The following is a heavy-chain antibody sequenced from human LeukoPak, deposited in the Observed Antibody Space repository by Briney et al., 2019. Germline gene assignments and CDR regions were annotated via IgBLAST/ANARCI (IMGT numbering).Heavy chain of an antibody. CDR2: IIPIFGTA. CDR3: ARRGIAALASFYYFDY. J-gene: IGHJ4*02. Sequence: ASVKVSCKASGYTFTSYGISWVRQAPGQGLEWMGGIIPIFGTANYAQKFQGRVTITADKSTSTAYMELSSLRSEDTAVYYCARRGIAALASFYYFDYWGQGTLVTVSS. CDR1: GYTFTSYG. D-gene: IGHD6-6*01. V-gene: IGHV1-69*06.